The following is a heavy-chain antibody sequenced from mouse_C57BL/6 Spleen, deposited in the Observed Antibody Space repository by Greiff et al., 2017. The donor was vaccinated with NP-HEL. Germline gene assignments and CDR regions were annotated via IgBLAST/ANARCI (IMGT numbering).Heavy chain of an antibody. CDR2: IDPSDSYT. CDR1: GYTFTSYW. J-gene: IGHJ2*01. CDR3: ARGGKYPPDYFDY. D-gene: IGHD5-1*01. Sequence: QVQLQQPGAELVMPGASVKLSCKASGYTFTSYWMHWVKQRPGQGLEWIGEIDPSDSYTNYNQKFKGKSTLTVDKSSSTAYMQLSSLTSEDSAVYYCARGGKYPPDYFDYWGQGTTLTVSS. V-gene: IGHV1-69*01.